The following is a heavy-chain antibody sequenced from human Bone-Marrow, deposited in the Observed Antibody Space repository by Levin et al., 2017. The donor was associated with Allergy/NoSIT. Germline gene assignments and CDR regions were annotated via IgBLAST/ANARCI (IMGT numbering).Heavy chain of an antibody. CDR1: GFTFSSYA. J-gene: IGHJ4*02. Sequence: GGSLRLSCAASGFTFSSYAMTWVRQAPGKGLEWVSSLGGGSTYYADSVRGRFTISRDNSKNTLYLHMNSLRAEDTAVYYCVQGYSSGYYFPFTYWGQGTLVTVSS. CDR3: VQGYSSGYYFPFTY. V-gene: IGHV3-23*01. D-gene: IGHD3-22*01. CDR2: LGGGST.